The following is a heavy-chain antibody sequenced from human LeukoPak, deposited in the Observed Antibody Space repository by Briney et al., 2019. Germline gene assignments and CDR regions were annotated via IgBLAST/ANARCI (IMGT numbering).Heavy chain of an antibody. CDR2: ISRGSNVI. Sequence: GGSLTLSCAASGFTFSGYTMNWVRQIPGGGLEWVSSISRGSNVIYYAESVKGRFTISRDNAKNSLYLQMNSLRVEDTAVYYCARDKVCTNGVCYTGDWGQGTLVTVSS. J-gene: IGHJ4*02. D-gene: IGHD2-8*01. CDR3: ARDKVCTNGVCYTGD. CDR1: GFTFSGYT. V-gene: IGHV3-21*01.